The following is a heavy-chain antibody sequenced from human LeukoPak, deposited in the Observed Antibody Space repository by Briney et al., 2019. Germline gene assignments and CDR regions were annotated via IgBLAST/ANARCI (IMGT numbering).Heavy chain of an antibody. D-gene: IGHD3-22*01. J-gene: IGHJ6*03. V-gene: IGHV3-23*01. CDR1: GFTFSSYA. CDR2: ISGSGGST. CDR3: VKGLRVSSGYYYDYYYYYMDV. Sequence: PGGSLRLSCAASGFTFSSYAMSWVRQAPGKGLEWVSAISGSGGSTYYADSVKGRFTISRDNSKNTLYLQMNSLRAEDTAVYYCVKGLRVSSGYYYDYYYYYMDVWGKGTTVTVSS.